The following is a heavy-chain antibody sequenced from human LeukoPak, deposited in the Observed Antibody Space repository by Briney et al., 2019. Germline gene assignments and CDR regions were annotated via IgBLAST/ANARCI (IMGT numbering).Heavy chain of an antibody. CDR2: INPNSGGT. D-gene: IGHD5-24*01. V-gene: IGHV1-2*02. CDR1: GYTFTGYY. Sequence: GASVKVSCKASGYTFTGYYMRWVRQAPGQGLEWMGWINPNSGGTNYAQKFQGRVTMTRNTSISTAYMELSRLRSDDTAVYYCARDSGYGYKTIGYWGQGTLVTVSS. CDR3: ARDSGYGYKTIGY. J-gene: IGHJ4*02.